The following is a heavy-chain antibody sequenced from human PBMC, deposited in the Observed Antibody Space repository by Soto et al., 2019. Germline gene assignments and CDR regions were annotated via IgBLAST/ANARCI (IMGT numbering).Heavy chain of an antibody. Sequence: AVKVSCKASGCTFSSYAISWVRQAPGQGLEWMGGIIPIFGTANYAQKFQGRVTITADESTSTAYMELSSLRSEDTAVYYCARSRGLVGATSTFDYWGQGTLVTVSS. D-gene: IGHD1-26*01. J-gene: IGHJ4*02. CDR2: IIPIFGTA. CDR1: GCTFSSYA. CDR3: ARSRGLVGATSTFDY. V-gene: IGHV1-69*13.